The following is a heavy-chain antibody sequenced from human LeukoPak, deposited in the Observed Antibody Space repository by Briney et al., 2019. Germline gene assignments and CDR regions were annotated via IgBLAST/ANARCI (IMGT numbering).Heavy chain of an antibody. V-gene: IGHV1-69*05. Sequence: ASVKVSCKASGGTFSSYAISWVRQAPGQGLEWMGGIIPIFGTANYAQKFQGRVTITTDESTSTAYMELSSLRSEDTAVYYCARVDTAMVQGGAFDIWGQGTMVTVSS. CDR2: IIPIFGTA. CDR3: ARVDTAMVQGGAFDI. CDR1: GGTFSSYA. D-gene: IGHD5-18*01. J-gene: IGHJ3*02.